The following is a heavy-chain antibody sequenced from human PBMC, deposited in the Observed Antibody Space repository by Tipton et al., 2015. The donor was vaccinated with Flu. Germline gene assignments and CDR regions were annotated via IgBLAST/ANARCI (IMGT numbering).Heavy chain of an antibody. D-gene: IGHD5-12*01. CDR2: IYPSDSDT. V-gene: IGHV5-51*01. CDR3: ARHGYGYSDY. CDR1: GYIFSTYW. J-gene: IGHJ4*02. Sequence: QLVQSGAEVKEPGQSLKISCRTSGYIFSTYWIAWVRQMPGKGLEWMGVIYPSDSDTRYNPSFQGQVTIPVDKSTSTAYLQWRSLKASDTALYYCARHGYGYSDYWGQGTQVTVSS.